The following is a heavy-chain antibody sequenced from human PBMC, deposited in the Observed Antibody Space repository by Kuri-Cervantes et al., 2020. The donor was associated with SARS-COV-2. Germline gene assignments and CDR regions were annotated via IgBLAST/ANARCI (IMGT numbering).Heavy chain of an antibody. V-gene: IGHV4-30-2*01. D-gene: IGHD3-3*01. Sequence: TLSLTCAVSGGSISSGGYSWSWIRQPPGKGLEWIGYIYHSGSTYYNPSLKSRVTISVDTSKNQFSLKLSSVTAADTAVYYCARERYDFWSGYYRWFDPWGQGTLVTVSS. CDR1: GGSISSGGYS. CDR2: IYHSGST. J-gene: IGHJ5*02. CDR3: ARERYDFWSGYYRWFDP.